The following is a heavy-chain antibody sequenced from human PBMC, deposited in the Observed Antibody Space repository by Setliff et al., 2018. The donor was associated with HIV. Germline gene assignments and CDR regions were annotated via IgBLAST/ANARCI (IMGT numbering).Heavy chain of an antibody. D-gene: IGHD3-22*01. Sequence: ASVKVSCKAPGYTFTSYGISWVRQAPGQGLEWMGWISAYNGNTNYAQKLQGRVTMTTDTSTSTFHMELSSLTSGDRAIYYCARDGRAVTSLMVVVSLKNGMDVWGQGTTVTVSS. CDR2: ISAYNGNT. CDR3: ARDGRAVTSLMVVVSLKNGMDV. CDR1: GYTFTSYG. J-gene: IGHJ6*02. V-gene: IGHV1-18*01.